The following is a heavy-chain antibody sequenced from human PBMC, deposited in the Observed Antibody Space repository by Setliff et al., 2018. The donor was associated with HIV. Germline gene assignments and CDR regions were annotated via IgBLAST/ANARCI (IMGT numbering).Heavy chain of an antibody. CDR2: LIPIVDIT. J-gene: IGHJ3*02. V-gene: IGHV1-69*10. D-gene: IGHD2-8*01. CDR3: AKGPNFEDAFDI. CDR1: GGTFSNYA. Sequence: ASVKVCCKASGGTFSNYAFSWVRQAPGQGLEWMGGLIPIVDITKSTQKFRDRVTFTADESTKTAQMELSGLTFEDTAVYYCAKGPNFEDAFDIWGQGTVVTVSS.